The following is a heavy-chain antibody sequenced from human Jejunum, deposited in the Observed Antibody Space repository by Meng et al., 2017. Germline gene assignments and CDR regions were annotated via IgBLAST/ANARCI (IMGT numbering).Heavy chain of an antibody. CDR2: INAGNGNT. D-gene: IGHD1-14*01. V-gene: IGHV1-3*01. Sequence: QVQLVQSGAELKKPGASVNISCKASGNTFTTNTIHWVRQAPGQRPEWMGWINAGNGNTKYSLKFQNRVTLTRDTSASTAYMELNSLTSADTAVYYCARDPTGGSFHYFDSWGQGALVTVSS. CDR1: GNTFTTNT. CDR3: ARDPTGGSFHYFDS. J-gene: IGHJ4*02.